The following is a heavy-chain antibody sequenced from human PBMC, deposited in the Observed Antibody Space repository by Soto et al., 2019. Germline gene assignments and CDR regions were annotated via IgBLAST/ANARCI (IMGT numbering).Heavy chain of an antibody. D-gene: IGHD3-10*01. CDR2: IYYSGST. CDR3: ARELRFGEDYYGMDV. J-gene: IGHJ6*02. Sequence: SETLSLTCTVSGGSISSSIYYWGWIRQPPGKGLEWIGSIYYSGSTFYNPSLKSRVTISVDTSKNQFSLKLSSVTAADTAVYYCARELRFGEDYYGMDVWGQGTTVTVSS. CDR1: GGSISSSIYY. V-gene: IGHV4-39*07.